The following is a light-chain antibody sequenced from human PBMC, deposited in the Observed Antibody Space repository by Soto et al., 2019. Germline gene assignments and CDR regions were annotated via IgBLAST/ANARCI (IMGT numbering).Light chain of an antibody. CDR1: QSVSSR. Sequence: EIVITQSPATLSGSPGEGVSLACRASQSVSSRLAWYHQKPGQSPRLLIYGASTRATGIPARFSGSGSGTEFTLTISSLQSEDFGLYYCHQYNNFWTFGQGTKVDI. CDR3: HQYNNFWT. CDR2: GAS. J-gene: IGKJ1*01. V-gene: IGKV3-15*01.